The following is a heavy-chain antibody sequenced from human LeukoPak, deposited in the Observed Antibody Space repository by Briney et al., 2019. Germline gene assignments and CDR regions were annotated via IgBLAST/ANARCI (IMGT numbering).Heavy chain of an antibody. V-gene: IGHV3-20*04. CDR1: GLTFDDYG. J-gene: IGHJ4*02. CDR3: ARDLVVAGTGFGY. CDR2: INWKGGTK. D-gene: IGHD6-19*01. Sequence: GGPLRLSCAASGLTFDDYGMSWVRQAPGKGLEWVSGINWKGGTKGYADSVKGRFTISRDNAKKSLYLQMNSLRAEDTALYYCARDLVVAGTGFGYWGQGTLVTVSS.